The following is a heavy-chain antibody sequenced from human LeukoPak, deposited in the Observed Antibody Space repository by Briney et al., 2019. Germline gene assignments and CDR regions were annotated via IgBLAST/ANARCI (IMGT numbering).Heavy chain of an antibody. V-gene: IGHV3-15*01. CDR1: GFTFSNAW. D-gene: IGHD2-15*01. CDR3: TTDLAWGTYCSGGSCYSYFDY. J-gene: IGHJ4*02. Sequence: TGGSLRLSCAASGFTFSNAWMSWVRQAPGKGLEWVGRIKSKTDGGTTDYAAPVKGRFTISRDDSKNTLYLQMNSLKTEDTAVYYCTTDLAWGTYCSGGSCYSYFDYRGQGTLVTVSS. CDR2: IKSKTDGGTT.